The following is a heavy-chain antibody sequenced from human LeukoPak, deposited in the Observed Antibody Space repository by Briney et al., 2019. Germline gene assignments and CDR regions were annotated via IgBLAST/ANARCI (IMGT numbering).Heavy chain of an antibody. Sequence: SQTLSLTCTVSGGSISSGSYYWSWIRQPAGKGLEWIGSIYHSGSTYYNPSLKSRVTISVDTSKNQFSLKLSSVTAADTAVYYCAREGSSGWGRSGRGAPYYFDYWGQGTLVTVSS. J-gene: IGHJ4*02. CDR2: IYHSGST. CDR3: AREGSSGWGRSGRGAPYYFDY. V-gene: IGHV4-61*02. D-gene: IGHD6-19*01. CDR1: GGSISSGSYY.